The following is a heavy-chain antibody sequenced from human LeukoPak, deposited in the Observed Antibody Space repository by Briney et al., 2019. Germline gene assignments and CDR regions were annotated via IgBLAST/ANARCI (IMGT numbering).Heavy chain of an antibody. CDR1: GFSISRYT. J-gene: IGHJ2*01. CDR3: ANPVLQYYDSSGYHPDWYFDL. V-gene: IGHV3-23*01. CDR2: VSGSGTKT. Sequence: GESLRLSCEGSGFSISRYTMSWVRQAPGKGLEWVSAVSGSGTKTYYADSVKGRFTLSSDHSKNALYLQLSSLSPEDTAVYYCANPVLQYYDSSGYHPDWYFDLWGRGTLVTVSS. D-gene: IGHD3-22*01.